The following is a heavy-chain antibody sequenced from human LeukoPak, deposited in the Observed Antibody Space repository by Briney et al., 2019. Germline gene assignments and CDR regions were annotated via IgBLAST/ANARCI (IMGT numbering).Heavy chain of an antibody. CDR1: GGSVSSSTYY. Sequence: PSETLSLTCAVSGGSVSSSTYYWGWIRQPPGKGLEWIGSIDYSGSTNYNPSLKSRVTISVDTSKNQFSLKLSSVTAADTAVYYCAAGTSIAAPTKYYYYYYGMDVWGQGTTVTVSS. CDR3: AAGTSIAAPTKYYYYYYGMDV. V-gene: IGHV4-39*07. CDR2: IDYSGST. D-gene: IGHD6-6*01. J-gene: IGHJ6*02.